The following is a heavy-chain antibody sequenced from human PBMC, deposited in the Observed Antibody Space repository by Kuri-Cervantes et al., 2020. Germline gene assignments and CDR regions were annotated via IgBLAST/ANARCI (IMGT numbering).Heavy chain of an antibody. V-gene: IGHV1-69*05. J-gene: IGHJ4*02. D-gene: IGHD5-18*01. CDR2: IIPIFGTA. CDR3: ARGGYSYGFVASFDY. CDR1: GGTFSSYA. Sequence: SVKVSCKASGGTFSSYAISWVRQAPGQGLEWMGGIIPIFGTANYAQKFQGRVTITTDESTSTAYMELSSLRSGDTAVYYCARGGYSYGFVASFDYWGQGTLVTVSS.